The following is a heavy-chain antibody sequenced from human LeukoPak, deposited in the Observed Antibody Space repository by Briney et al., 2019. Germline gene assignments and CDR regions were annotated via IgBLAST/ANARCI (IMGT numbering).Heavy chain of an antibody. Sequence: SETLSLTCAVSRASINRDKWWSWIRQPPGKGLEWLGEIYHSGCTHYNPSLKSRVTISVDKSKNHFSLNVTSVTAADTAVYYCASTYSSGWHDSWGQGILVTVSS. CDR2: IYHSGCT. J-gene: IGHJ4*02. CDR3: ASTYSSGWHDS. CDR1: RASINRDKW. D-gene: IGHD6-19*01. V-gene: IGHV4-4*02.